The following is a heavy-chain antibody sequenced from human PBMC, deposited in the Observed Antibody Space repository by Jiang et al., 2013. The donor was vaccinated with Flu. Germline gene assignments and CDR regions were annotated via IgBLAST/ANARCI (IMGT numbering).Heavy chain of an antibody. Sequence: EVKKPGASVKVSCKVSGYTLTELSMHWVRQAPGKGLEWMGGFDPEDGETIYAQKFQGRVTMTEDTSTDTAYMELSSLRSEDTAVYYCATEVPRLYDSSGYLVYWGQGTLVTVSS. V-gene: IGHV1-24*01. J-gene: IGHJ4*02. CDR3: ATEVPRLYDSSGYLVY. CDR1: GYTLTELS. D-gene: IGHD3-22*01. CDR2: FDPEDGET.